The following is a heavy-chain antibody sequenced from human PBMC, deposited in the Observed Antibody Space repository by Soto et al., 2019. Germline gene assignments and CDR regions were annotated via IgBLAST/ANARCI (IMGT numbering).Heavy chain of an antibody. Sequence: EVQLLESGGGLVQPGGSLRLSCAASGFTFSTYAMTWVRQAPGKGPEWVSRIGDSEGETTHYADSVKGRFTISRDTATTTLYLQMNTLRVEDTAIYYCAKGYCVAATSYALDHWFDSWGQGTRVTVSS. CDR3: AKGYCVAATSYALDHWFDS. V-gene: IGHV3-23*01. CDR1: GFTFSTYA. D-gene: IGHD2-15*01. J-gene: IGHJ5*01. CDR2: IGDSEGETT.